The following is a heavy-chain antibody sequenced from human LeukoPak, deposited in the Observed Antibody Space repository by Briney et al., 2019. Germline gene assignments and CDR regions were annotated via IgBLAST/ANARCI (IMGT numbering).Heavy chain of an antibody. J-gene: IGHJ3*02. V-gene: IGHV3-21*01. D-gene: IGHD2-8*01. CDR3: ARGGPRAVSGAFDI. CDR1: GFIFSSYS. Sequence: GGSLRLSCAASGFIFSSYSMNWVRQAPGKGLEWVSSISSSSSYIYYAGSVKGRFTISRDNAKNSLYLQMNSLRAEDTAVYYCARGGPRAVSGAFDIWGQGTMVTVSS. CDR2: ISSSSSYI.